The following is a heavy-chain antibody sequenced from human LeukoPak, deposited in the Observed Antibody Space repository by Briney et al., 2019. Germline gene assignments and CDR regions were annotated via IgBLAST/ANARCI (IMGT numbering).Heavy chain of an antibody. J-gene: IGHJ6*03. D-gene: IGHD3-9*01. CDR3: ARDRTYYDILTGGYYYYMDV. Sequence: PSQTLSLTCAISGDSVSSNSAAWNWIRQSPSRGLEWLGRTYYRSKWYNDYAVSVKSRITINPDTSKNQFSLQLNSVTPEDTAVYYCARDRTYYDILTGGYYYYMDVWGKGTTVTISS. CDR1: GDSVSSNSAA. CDR2: TYYRSKWYN. V-gene: IGHV6-1*01.